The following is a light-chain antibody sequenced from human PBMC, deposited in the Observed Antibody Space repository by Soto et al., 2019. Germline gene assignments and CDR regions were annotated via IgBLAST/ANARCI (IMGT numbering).Light chain of an antibody. J-gene: IGKJ4*01. CDR2: GAT. V-gene: IGKV1-12*01. CDR1: QVISSW. CDR3: QQASSFPLT. Sequence: IQMTQFPSSVSAAVGDRVTITCRASQVISSWLAWYQQRPGTAPKLLIYGATTLRSGVPSRFSDSESGTEFTLTITSLQPEDSATYYCQQASSFPLTFGGGTKVE.